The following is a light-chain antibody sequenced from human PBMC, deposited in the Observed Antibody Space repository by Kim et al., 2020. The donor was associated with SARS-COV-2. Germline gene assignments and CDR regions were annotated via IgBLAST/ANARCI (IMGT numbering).Light chain of an antibody. CDR2: KAS. CDR1: QSISSW. CDR3: QQYNSYSPYS. Sequence: ASLGDRVTITCRASQSISSWLAWYQQKPGKAPKLLIYKASSLESGVPSRFSGSGSGTEFTLTISSLQPDDFATYYCQQYNSYSPYSFGQGTKLEI. V-gene: IGKV1-5*03. J-gene: IGKJ2*03.